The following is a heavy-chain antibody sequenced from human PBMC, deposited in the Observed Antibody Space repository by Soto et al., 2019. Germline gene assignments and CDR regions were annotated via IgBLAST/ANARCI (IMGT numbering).Heavy chain of an antibody. CDR3: ARALSGSRNAVDG. CDR2: IESDGSNT. J-gene: IGHJ6*02. Sequence: GGSLRLSCAASGFSSSSHWMHWVRQDPAKGLVWVSRIESDGSNTWYADSVKGRFTISRDNAKNTLYLQMNSLGAEDTAVYYCARALSGSRNAVDGWGQGTTVTVSS. CDR1: GFSSSSHW. D-gene: IGHD5-12*01. V-gene: IGHV3-74*01.